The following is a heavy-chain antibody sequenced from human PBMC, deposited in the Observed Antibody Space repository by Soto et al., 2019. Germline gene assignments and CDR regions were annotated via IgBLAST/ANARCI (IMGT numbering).Heavy chain of an antibody. CDR3: ASGGIAARPHYYYGMDV. Sequence: PGESLKISCKGSGYSFTSYWIGWVRQMPGKGLEWMGIIYPGDSDTRYSPSFQGQVTISADKSISTAYLQWSSLKASDTAMYYCASGGIAARPHYYYGMDVWGQGTTVTVSS. D-gene: IGHD6-6*01. CDR1: GYSFTSYW. J-gene: IGHJ6*02. V-gene: IGHV5-51*01. CDR2: IYPGDSDT.